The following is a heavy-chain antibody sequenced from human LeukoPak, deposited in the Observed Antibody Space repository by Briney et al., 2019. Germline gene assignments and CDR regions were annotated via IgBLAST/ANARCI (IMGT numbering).Heavy chain of an antibody. D-gene: IGHD3-10*01. CDR2: IYYSVST. Sequence: SETLSLTCTVSGGSISSYYWSWIRQPPGKGLEWIGYIYYSVSTNYNPSLKSRVTISVDRSKNQFSLKLSSVTAADTAVYYCARVWFGELSSWPYFDYWGQGTLVTVSS. V-gene: IGHV4-59*12. CDR1: GGSISSYY. CDR3: ARVWFGELSSWPYFDY. J-gene: IGHJ4*02.